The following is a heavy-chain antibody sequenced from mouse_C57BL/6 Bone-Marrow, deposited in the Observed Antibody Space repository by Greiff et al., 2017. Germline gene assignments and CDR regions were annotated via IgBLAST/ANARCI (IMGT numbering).Heavy chain of an antibody. J-gene: IGHJ4*01. D-gene: IGHD1-1*01. CDR3: ASEDYYSSSLYYYAMDY. Sequence: VQLQQSGAELAKPGASVKLSCKASGYTFTSYWMHWVKQRPGQGLEWLGYINPSSGYTKYNQKCKDKATLTADKSSSTAYMQLSSLTYEDSAVYYCASEDYYSSSLYYYAMDYWGQGTSVTVSS. CDR1: GYTFTSYW. CDR2: INPSSGYT. V-gene: IGHV1-7*01.